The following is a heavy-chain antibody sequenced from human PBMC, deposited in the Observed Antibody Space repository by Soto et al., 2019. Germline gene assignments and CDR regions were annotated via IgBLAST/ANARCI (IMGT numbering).Heavy chain of an antibody. CDR1: GYTFTSYY. V-gene: IGHV1-46*01. CDR2: INPSGGST. D-gene: IGHD6-13*01. CDR3: ARDLIAAADYYYGMDV. J-gene: IGHJ6*02. Sequence: GASVKVSCKASGYTFTSYYMHWVRQAPGQGLEWMGIINPSGGSTSYAQKFQGRVTMTRDTSTSTVYMELSSLRSEDTAVYYCARDLIAAADYYYGMDVWGQGTTVTVS.